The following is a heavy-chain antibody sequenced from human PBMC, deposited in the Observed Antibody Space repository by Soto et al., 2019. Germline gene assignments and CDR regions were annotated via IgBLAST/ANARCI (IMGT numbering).Heavy chain of an antibody. D-gene: IGHD2-2*01. CDR2: IHYTGNT. CDR1: GDSVSSYY. Sequence: QVQLQESGPGLVKPSETLSLTCTVSGDSVSSYYWSWIRQPPGKGLEWIGYIHYTGNTHHNPSLKSRVTISVDTSKNQFSLKLSAVTAADTAVYYCARDRTSVNWYFDLWGRGTLVSVSS. V-gene: IGHV4-59*02. J-gene: IGHJ2*01. CDR3: ARDRTSVNWYFDL.